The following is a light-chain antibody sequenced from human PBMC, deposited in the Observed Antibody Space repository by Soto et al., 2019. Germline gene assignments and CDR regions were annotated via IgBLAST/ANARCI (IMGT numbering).Light chain of an antibody. J-gene: IGKJ2*01. CDR3: QQSDSIPFT. CDR1: QSVSSS. Sequence: DIQMTQSPSSLSTSVGDRVTITCRASQSVSSSLNWYQQTPGKALKLLIYAASSLQSGVPSRFSGSGSGTDFTLTISSLQPEDFATYFCQQSDSIPFTFCRATKRQIK. CDR2: AAS. V-gene: IGKV1-39*01.